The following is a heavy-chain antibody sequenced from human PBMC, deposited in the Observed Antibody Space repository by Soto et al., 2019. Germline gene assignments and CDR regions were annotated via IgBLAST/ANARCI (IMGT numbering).Heavy chain of an antibody. Sequence: EVQLVESGGGLVKPGGSLRLSCAASGFTFSSYSMNWVRQAPGKGLEWVSSISSSSSYIYYADSVKGRFTISRDNAKNSLYLQMNRLRAEDTAVYYCARPGYSYGLYYGMDVWGQGTTVTVSS. J-gene: IGHJ6*02. V-gene: IGHV3-21*01. CDR3: ARPGYSYGLYYGMDV. CDR1: GFTFSSYS. CDR2: ISSSSSYI. D-gene: IGHD5-18*01.